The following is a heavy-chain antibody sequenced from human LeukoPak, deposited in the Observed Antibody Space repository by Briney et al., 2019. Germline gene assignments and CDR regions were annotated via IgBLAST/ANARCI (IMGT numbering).Heavy chain of an antibody. CDR1: GGSFSGYY. V-gene: IGHV4-34*01. CDR3: ASRIAAAGTRPDYYYYYMDV. Sequence: SETLSLTCAVYGGSFSGYYWSWIRQPPGKGLEWIGEINHSGSTNYNPSLKSRVTISVDTSKNQFSLKLSSVTAADTAVYYCASRIAAAGTRPDYYYYYMDVWGKGTTVTVSS. CDR2: INHSGST. J-gene: IGHJ6*03. D-gene: IGHD6-13*01.